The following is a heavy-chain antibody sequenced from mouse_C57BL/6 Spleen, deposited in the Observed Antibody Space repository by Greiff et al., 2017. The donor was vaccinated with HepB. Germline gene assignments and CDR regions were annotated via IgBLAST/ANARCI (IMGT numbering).Heavy chain of an antibody. D-gene: IGHD1-1*01. J-gene: IGHJ1*03. CDR1: GFSFNTYA. CDR2: IRSKSNNYAT. V-gene: IGHV10-1*01. Sequence: EVKLVESGGGLVQPKGSLKLSCAASGFSFNTYAMNWVRQAPGKGLEWVARIRSKSNNYATYYADSVKDRFTISRDDSESMLYLQMNNLKTEDTAMYYCVRHDRIRNFDVWGTGTTVTVSS. CDR3: VRHDRIRNFDV.